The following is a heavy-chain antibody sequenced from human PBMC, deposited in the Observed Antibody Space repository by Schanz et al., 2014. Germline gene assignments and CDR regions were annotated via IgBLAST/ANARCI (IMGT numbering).Heavy chain of an antibody. V-gene: IGHV3-48*01. CDR1: GFTFSSYS. J-gene: IGHJ4*02. Sequence: EVQLVESGGGLVQPGGSLRLSCAASGFTFSSYSMNWVCQAPGKGLEWVSYISGSSRTIYYADSMKGRFTVSRDNAENALYLQMNSLRAEDTGLYFCARGGSGSHYRLDYWGQGTLVTVSS. CDR3: ARGGSGSHYRLDY. CDR2: ISGSSRTI. D-gene: IGHD1-26*01.